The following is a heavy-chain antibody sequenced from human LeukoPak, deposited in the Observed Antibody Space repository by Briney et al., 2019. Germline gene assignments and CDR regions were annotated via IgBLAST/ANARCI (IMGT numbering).Heavy chain of an antibody. CDR2: ISSSSSTI. J-gene: IGHJ6*03. V-gene: IGHV3-48*01. CDR3: VRVGTPITIFGVVTQYYYYYMDV. Sequence: GGSLRLSCAASGFTFSSYSMNWVRQAPGKGLEWVSYISSSSSTIYYADSVKGRFTISRDNAKNSLYLQMNSLRAEDTAVYYCVRVGTPITIFGVVTQYYYYYMDVWGKGTTVTVSS. CDR1: GFTFSSYS. D-gene: IGHD3-3*01.